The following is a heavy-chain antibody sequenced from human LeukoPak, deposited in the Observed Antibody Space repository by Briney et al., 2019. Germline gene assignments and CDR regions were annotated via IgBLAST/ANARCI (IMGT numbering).Heavy chain of an antibody. V-gene: IGHV4-34*01. CDR1: GGSFSGYL. CDR3: ARAPSVTTSTNFDS. CDR2: INESGNT. Sequence: NTSETLSLTCAVDGGSFSGYLWNWIRQSPGKGLEWIGDINESGNTNYNPSLKSRVTISLDTSKNHFFLKLSSVTAADTAVYFCARAPSVTTSTNFDSWGQGTLVTVS. J-gene: IGHJ4*02. D-gene: IGHD4-17*01.